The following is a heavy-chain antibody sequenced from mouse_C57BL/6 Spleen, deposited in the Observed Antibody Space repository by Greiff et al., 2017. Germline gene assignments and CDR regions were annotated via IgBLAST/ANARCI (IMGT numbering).Heavy chain of an antibody. CDR2: IDPEGGDT. CDR3: TTDGGSSSYYFDY. J-gene: IGHJ2*01. Sequence: EVHLVESGAELVRPGASVQLSCTASGFNIKDYYMTWVKQRPGQGLEWIGRIDPEGGDTESAPKFTGKATLTADTSSNTAYLQLSSLTSEDTAFYYCTTDGGSSSYYFDYWGQGTTLTVSS. D-gene: IGHD1-1*01. CDR1: GFNIKDYY. V-gene: IGHV14-1*01.